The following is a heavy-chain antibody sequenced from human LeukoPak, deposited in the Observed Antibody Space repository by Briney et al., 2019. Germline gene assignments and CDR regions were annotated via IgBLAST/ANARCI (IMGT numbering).Heavy chain of an antibody. CDR3: ARDALVGATSAFDI. CDR2: INPNSGGT. D-gene: IGHD1-26*01. V-gene: IGHV1-2*02. Sequence: ASVTVSCKASGYTFTSYDINWVRQAPGQGLEWMGWINPNSGGTNYAQKFQGRVTMTRDTSISTAYMELSRLRSDDTAVYYCARDALVGATSAFDIWGQGTMVTVSS. J-gene: IGHJ3*02. CDR1: GYTFTSYD.